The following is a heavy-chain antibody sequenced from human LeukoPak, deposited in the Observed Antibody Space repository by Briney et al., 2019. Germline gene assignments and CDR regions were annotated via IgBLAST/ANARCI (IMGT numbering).Heavy chain of an antibody. CDR1: GFTLSDSY. CDR3: ARGPRFGTPVDY. CDR2: ISSSSSYT. Sequence: GGSLRLSCAASGFTLSDSYMSWIRQAPGKGLEWVSYISSSSSYTNYADSVKGRFTISRDNAKNSLYLQMNSLRAEDTAVYYCARGPRFGTPVDYWGQGTLVTVSS. V-gene: IGHV3-11*05. D-gene: IGHD3-10*01. J-gene: IGHJ4*02.